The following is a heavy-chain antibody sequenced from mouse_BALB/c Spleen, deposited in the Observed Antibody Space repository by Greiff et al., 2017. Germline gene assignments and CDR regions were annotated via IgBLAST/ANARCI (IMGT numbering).Heavy chain of an antibody. CDR2: IDPANGNT. D-gene: IGHD1-1*01. CDR1: GFNIKDTY. Sequence: VQLQQSGAELVKPGASVKLSCTASGFNIKDTYMHWVKQRPEQGLEWIGRIDPANGNTKYDPKFQGKATITADTSSNTAYLQLSSLTSEDTAVYYCARYYYDSSLYFDYWGQGTTLTVSA. CDR3: ARYYYDSSLYFDY. V-gene: IGHV14-3*02. J-gene: IGHJ2*01.